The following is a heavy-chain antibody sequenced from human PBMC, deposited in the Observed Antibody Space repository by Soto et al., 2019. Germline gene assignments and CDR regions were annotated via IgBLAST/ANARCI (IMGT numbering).Heavy chain of an antibody. CDR2: INHSGST. Sequence: SETLSLTCAVYGGSFSGYYWSWIRQPPGKGLEWIGEINHSGSTNYNPSLKSRVTISVDTSKNQFSLKLSSVTAADTAVYYCARGRPMTTVTTINFDYWGQGTLVTVSS. D-gene: IGHD4-17*01. CDR1: GGSFSGYY. V-gene: IGHV4-34*01. CDR3: ARGRPMTTVTTINFDY. J-gene: IGHJ4*02.